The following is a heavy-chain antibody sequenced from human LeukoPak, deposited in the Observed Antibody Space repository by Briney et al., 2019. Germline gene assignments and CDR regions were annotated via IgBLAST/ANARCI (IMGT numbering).Heavy chain of an antibody. V-gene: IGHV3-15*01. J-gene: IGHJ4*02. CDR1: GFTVSSNY. D-gene: IGHD2-21*01. CDR2: IRRTTDGETT. CDR3: VTDLVIKGYFDY. Sequence: GGSLRLSCVASGFTVSSNYISWVRQVPGKGLEWVGRIRRTTDGETTDHAAPVKGRFTISRDDSKNTLYRQMNSLKTEDTAVYYCVTDLVIKGYFDYWGQGALVTVSS.